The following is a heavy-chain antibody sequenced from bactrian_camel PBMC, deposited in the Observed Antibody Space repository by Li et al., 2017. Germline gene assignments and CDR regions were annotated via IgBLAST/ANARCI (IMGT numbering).Heavy chain of an antibody. Sequence: HVQLVESGGGSVQAGGSLRLSCTASGSTSSRFCLAWFRRVPGNERERVASVLTTDDSTYYAASVKGRFTISRDKAKNTLYLQMNSLKPEDTAMYYCAAVRCTLSTGLRISNYYAWGQGTQVTVS. V-gene: IGHV3S1*01. CDR2: VLTTDDST. D-gene: IGHD1*01. CDR3: AAVRCTLSTGLRISNYYA. J-gene: IGHJ6*01. CDR1: GSTSSRFC.